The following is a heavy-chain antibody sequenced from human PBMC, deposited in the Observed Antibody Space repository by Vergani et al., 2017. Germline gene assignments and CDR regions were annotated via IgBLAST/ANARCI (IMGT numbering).Heavy chain of an antibody. CDR3: ARVDTQVPATSHFYYMDV. J-gene: IGHJ6*03. CDR2: IFYSGTT. CDR1: GGSISSGDHC. Sequence: QVQLQESGPGVVKPSQTLSLTCAVSGGSISSGDHCWTWIRQRAGKGLEWIGYIFYSGTTYDNPSLMSRLTISVDTSQNQFSLKLRSVTAADTAVYYCARVDTQVPATSHFYYMDVWGKGTTVVVSS. V-gene: IGHV4-31*11. D-gene: IGHD6-25*01.